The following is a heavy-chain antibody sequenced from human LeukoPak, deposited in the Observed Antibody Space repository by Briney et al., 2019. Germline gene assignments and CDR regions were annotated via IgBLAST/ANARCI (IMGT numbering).Heavy chain of an antibody. CDR1: GFTFSRCG. V-gene: IGHV3-30*18. J-gene: IGHJ3*02. D-gene: IGHD3-10*01. CDR2: ISYDGSNK. Sequence: GGSLRLSCAASGFTFSRCGMHWVRQAPGKGLEWVAVISYDGSNKYYADSVKGRFTISRDNSKNTLYLQMNSLRVEDTAVYYCAKDPMVRGVTHAFDIWGQRTMVTVSS. CDR3: AKDPMVRGVTHAFDI.